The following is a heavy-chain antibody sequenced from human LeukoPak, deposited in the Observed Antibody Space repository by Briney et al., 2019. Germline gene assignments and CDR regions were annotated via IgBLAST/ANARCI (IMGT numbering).Heavy chain of an antibody. Sequence: SQTLSLTCTVSGGSISSGGYYWSWIRQHPGKGLEWIGYIYYSGSTYYNPSLKSRVTISVDTSKNQFSLKLSSVTAADTAVYYCARGSSQPLLGWFDPWGQGTLVTVSS. V-gene: IGHV4-31*03. CDR1: GGSISSGGYY. D-gene: IGHD6-6*01. CDR3: ARGSSQPLLGWFDP. CDR2: IYYSGST. J-gene: IGHJ5*02.